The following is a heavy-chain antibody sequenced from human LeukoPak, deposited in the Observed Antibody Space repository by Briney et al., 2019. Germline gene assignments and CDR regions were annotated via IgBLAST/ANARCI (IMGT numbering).Heavy chain of an antibody. J-gene: IGHJ5*02. CDR3: ARLNEDYGDFNWFDP. D-gene: IGHD4-17*01. V-gene: IGHV4-59*08. Sequence: SSETLSLTCTVSGGSISSYYWSWIRQPPGKGLEWIGYIYYSGSTNYNPSLKSRVTISVDTSKNQFSLKLSSVTAADTAVYYCARLNEDYGDFNWFDPWGQGTLVTVSS. CDR2: IYYSGST. CDR1: GGSISSYY.